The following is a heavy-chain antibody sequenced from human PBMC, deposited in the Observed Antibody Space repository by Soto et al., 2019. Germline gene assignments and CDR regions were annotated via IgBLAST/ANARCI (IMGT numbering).Heavy chain of an antibody. D-gene: IGHD3-10*01. J-gene: IGHJ6*02. CDR3: AKVSGLGTYYYYGMDV. CDR1: GFTFSSYA. V-gene: IGHV3-23*01. CDR2: ISGSGGST. Sequence: PGGSLRLSCAASGFTFSSYAVSWVRQAPGKGLEWVSAISGSGGSTYYADSVKGRFTISRDNSKNTLYLQMNSLRAEDTAVYYCAKVSGLGTYYYYGMDVWGQGTTVTVSS.